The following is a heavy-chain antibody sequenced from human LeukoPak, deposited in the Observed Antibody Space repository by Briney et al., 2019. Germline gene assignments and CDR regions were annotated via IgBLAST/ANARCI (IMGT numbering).Heavy chain of an antibody. CDR2: ISYDGSNK. CDR3: ATTGYSSRNY. J-gene: IGHJ4*02. D-gene: IGHD6-13*01. Sequence: PGRSLRLSCAASGFIFSNYAMHWVRQAPGKGLEWVAVISYDGSNKYYADSVKGRFTISRDNSKNTLYLQMNSLRAEDTAVYYCATTGYSSRNYWGQGTLVTVSS. V-gene: IGHV3-30*04. CDR1: GFIFSNYA.